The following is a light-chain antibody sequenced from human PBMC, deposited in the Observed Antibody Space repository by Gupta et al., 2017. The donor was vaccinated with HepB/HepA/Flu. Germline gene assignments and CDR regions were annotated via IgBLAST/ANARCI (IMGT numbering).Light chain of an antibody. J-gene: IGLJ3*02. Sequence: SYVLSQSPSVSVAPVTSAMITSRGHILETKSVNWYQQKPGQAPVLVVSYNSDRPSGIPERFSGSNSGNTATLSISRVEAGDEADYFCQVWDTSDNHQVFGGGTKLTVL. CDR3: QVWDTSDNHQV. CDR2: YNS. CDR1: ILETKS. V-gene: IGLV3-21*03.